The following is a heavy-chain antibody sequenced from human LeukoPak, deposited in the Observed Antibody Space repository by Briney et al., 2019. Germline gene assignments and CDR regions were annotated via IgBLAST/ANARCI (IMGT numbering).Heavy chain of an antibody. D-gene: IGHD2-2*01. Sequence: SETLSLTCTVSGGSISSGGYYWSWIRQPPGKGLEWIGYIYHSGSPYYNPSLKSRVTISVDRSKNQFSLKLSSVAAADTAVYYCARDCSSTSCPLVYWGQGTLVTVSS. CDR1: GGSISSGGYY. CDR3: ARDCSSTSCPLVY. J-gene: IGHJ4*02. V-gene: IGHV4-30-2*01. CDR2: IYHSGSP.